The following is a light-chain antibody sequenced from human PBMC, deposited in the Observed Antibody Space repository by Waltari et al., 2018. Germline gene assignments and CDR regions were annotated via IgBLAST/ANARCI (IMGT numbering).Light chain of an antibody. CDR1: QSLFYSSNNKNY. CDR3: QQYYTSWT. V-gene: IGKV4-1*01. Sequence: DIVMTQSPDSLTVSLGERATINCQSSQSLFYSSNNKNYLAWYQQKPGQPPKLLIYWASSRKFGVPERFSGSGSGTDFTLTINNLQAEDVAIYYCQQYYTSWTFGQGTELEIK. J-gene: IGKJ1*01. CDR2: WAS.